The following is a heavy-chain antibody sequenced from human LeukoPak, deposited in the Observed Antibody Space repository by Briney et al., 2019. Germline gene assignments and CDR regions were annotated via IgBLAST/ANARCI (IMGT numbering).Heavy chain of an antibody. CDR3: VRGSTLRHYQY. D-gene: IGHD3-16*01. CDR2: IYYSGST. CDR1: GGSISSTTYY. Sequence: SETLSLTCTVSGGSISSTTYYWGWIRRHPGKGLEWIGSIYYSGSTYYNPSLKSRVTVSADTSKNQFSLNLSSVTAADTAVYYCVRGSTLRHYQYWGQVTLVIVPP. J-gene: IGHJ4*02. V-gene: IGHV4-39*01.